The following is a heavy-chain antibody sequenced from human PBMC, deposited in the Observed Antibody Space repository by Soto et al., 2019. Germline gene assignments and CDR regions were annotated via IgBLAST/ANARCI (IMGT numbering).Heavy chain of an antibody. V-gene: IGHV3-30*18. CDR1: GFTFSSYG. CDR3: AKSPPPISSGWRNPIAYYYGMDV. J-gene: IGHJ6*02. D-gene: IGHD6-19*01. Sequence: GGSLRLSCAASGFTFSSYGMHWVRQAPGKGLEWVAVISYDGSNKYYADSVKGRFTISRDNSKNTLYLQMNSLRAEDTAVYYCAKSPPPISSGWRNPIAYYYGMDVWGQGTTVTVSS. CDR2: ISYDGSNK.